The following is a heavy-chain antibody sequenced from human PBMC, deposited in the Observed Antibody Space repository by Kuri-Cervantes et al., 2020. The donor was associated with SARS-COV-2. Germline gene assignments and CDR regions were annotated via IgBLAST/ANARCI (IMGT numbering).Heavy chain of an antibody. CDR3: ARTLVVYATYNNWFDP. CDR1: GFTFSSYA. J-gene: IGHJ5*02. D-gene: IGHD2-8*02. V-gene: IGHV3-23*01. Sequence: GGSLRLSCAASGFTFSSYAMSWVRQAPGKGLEWVSAISGSGGSTYYADSVKGRFTISRDNSKNTLYLQMNSLRAEDTAVYYCARTLVVYATYNNWFDPWGQGTLVTVSS. CDR2: ISGSGGST.